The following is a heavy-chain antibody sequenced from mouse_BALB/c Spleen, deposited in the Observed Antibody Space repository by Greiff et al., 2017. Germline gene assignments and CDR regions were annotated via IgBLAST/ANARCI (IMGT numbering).Heavy chain of an antibody. J-gene: IGHJ4*01. CDR1: GFTFSSYA. CDR2: ISSGGST. V-gene: IGHV5-6-5*01. D-gene: IGHD2-3*01. Sequence: EVQLQESGGGLVKPGGSLKLSCAASGFTFSSYAMSWVRQTPEKRLEWVASISSGGSTYYPDSVKGRFTISRDNARNILYLQMSSLRSEDTAMYYCARGDGGYYLYAMDYWGQGTSVTVSS. CDR3: ARGDGGYYLYAMDY.